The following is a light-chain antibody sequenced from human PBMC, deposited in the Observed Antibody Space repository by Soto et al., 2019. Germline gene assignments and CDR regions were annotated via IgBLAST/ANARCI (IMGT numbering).Light chain of an antibody. CDR2: DAS. J-gene: IGKJ1*01. CDR1: QSVSSY. Sequence: EIVLTQSPATLSLSPGERPTLSGRSSQSVSSYLAWYQQKPGQAPRLLIYDASNRATGIPARFSGSGSGTDFTLTISRLEPEDFAVYYCQQHSNWPPWTFGQGTQVEIK. CDR3: QQHSNWPPWT. V-gene: IGKV3-11*01.